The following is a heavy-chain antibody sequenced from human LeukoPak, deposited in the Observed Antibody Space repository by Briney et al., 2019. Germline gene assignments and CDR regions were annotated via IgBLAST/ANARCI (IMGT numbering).Heavy chain of an antibody. CDR3: AHSYYWNYDCSGYPLDY. Sequence: SGPTLVNPTQTLTLTCTFSGFSLSTSGVSVGWIRQPPGKALEWLALIYGDDDRRYSPSLKSRLTITKDTSKNQVVLTMTNMDPVDTATYYCAHSYYWNYDCSGYPLDYWGQGTLVTVSS. J-gene: IGHJ4*02. V-gene: IGHV2-5*02. CDR1: GFSLSTSGVS. CDR2: IYGDDDR. D-gene: IGHD3-22*01.